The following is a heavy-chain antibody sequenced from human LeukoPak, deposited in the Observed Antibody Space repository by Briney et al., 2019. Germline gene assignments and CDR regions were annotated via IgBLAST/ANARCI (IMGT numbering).Heavy chain of an antibody. CDR1: GGSISSGRYW. CDR2: VYNSGST. V-gene: IGHV4-31*03. J-gene: IGHJ2*01. Sequence: PSETLSLTCTVSGGSISSGRYWRSWIRQHPGKGLEWIGYVYNSGSTYYSPSLRSRLSMSVDTSKNQFSLNLRSVTAADTAVYYCARAILTASGSVWYFDLWGRGTLVTVPS. D-gene: IGHD3-3*01. CDR3: ARAILTASGSVWYFDL.